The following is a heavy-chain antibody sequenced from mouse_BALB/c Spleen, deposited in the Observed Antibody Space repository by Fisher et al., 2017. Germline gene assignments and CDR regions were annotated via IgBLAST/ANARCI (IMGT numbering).Heavy chain of an antibody. D-gene: IGHD1-2*01. Sequence: KFKGKATLTVDKSSSTAYMELLSLTSEDSAVYYCASLLLRLRRLYAMDYWGQGTSVTVSS. J-gene: IGHJ4*01. V-gene: IGHV1-26*01. CDR3: ASLLLRLRRLYAMDY.